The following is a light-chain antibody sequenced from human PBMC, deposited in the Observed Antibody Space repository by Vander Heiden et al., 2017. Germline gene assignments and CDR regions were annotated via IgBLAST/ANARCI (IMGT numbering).Light chain of an antibody. CDR1: NIGSKN. V-gene: IGLV3-9*01. CDR3: QVWDSSTDWV. Sequence: SYELTQPLSVSVGLGQTARITRGAKNIGSKNVNWYQQKPGQAPVVVVYRDRDRPSGIPERFSGSNSGNTATLTISGAQVGDEADYYCQVWDSSTDWVFGGGTKLTVL. J-gene: IGLJ3*02. CDR2: RDR.